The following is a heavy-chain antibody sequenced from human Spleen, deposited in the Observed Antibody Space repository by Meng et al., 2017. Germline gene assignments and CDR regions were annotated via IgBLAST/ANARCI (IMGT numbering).Heavy chain of an antibody. V-gene: IGHV1-8*01. Sequence: ASVKVSCKASGYTFTNYDISWVRQATGQGLEWMGWLNPYSGNPGYAPKFQGRVTMTRNTSISTAYMELSSLRSEDTAVYYCAGGSDYDILTGTPHYYGLDVWGQGTTVTVSS. CDR2: LNPYSGNP. D-gene: IGHD3-9*01. CDR3: AGGSDYDILTGTPHYYGLDV. CDR1: GYTFTNYD. J-gene: IGHJ6*02.